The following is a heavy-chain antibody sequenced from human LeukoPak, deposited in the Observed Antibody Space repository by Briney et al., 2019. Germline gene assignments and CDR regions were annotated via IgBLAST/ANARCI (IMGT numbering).Heavy chain of an antibody. CDR3: ARGYSYGLGYYFDY. Sequence: SETLSLTCTVSGGSISSYYWSWIRQPPGKGLEWIGYIYYSGSTNYNPSLKSRVTMSVDKSKNQFSLRLTSVTAADTAVYYCARGYSYGLGYYFDYWGQGTLVTVSS. J-gene: IGHJ4*02. CDR1: GGSISSYY. CDR2: IYYSGST. D-gene: IGHD5-18*01. V-gene: IGHV4-59*12.